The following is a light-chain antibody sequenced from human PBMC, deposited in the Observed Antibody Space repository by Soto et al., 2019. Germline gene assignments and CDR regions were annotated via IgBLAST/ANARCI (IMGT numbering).Light chain of an antibody. CDR3: GSYTSSRIYV. Sequence: QSALTQPASVSVSPGQSITISCTVTSSDVGGYNYVSWYQQHPGKAPKLMIYEVSNRPSGVSDRFSGSKSGNTASLTISGLQAEDEADYYCGSYTSSRIYVFGAGTKVTVL. V-gene: IGLV2-14*01. CDR2: EVS. CDR1: SSDVGGYNY. J-gene: IGLJ1*01.